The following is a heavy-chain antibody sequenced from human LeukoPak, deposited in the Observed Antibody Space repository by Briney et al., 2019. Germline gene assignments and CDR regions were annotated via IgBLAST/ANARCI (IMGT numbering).Heavy chain of an antibody. Sequence: ASVKVSCKSSGYTFTGYYIHWVRQAPGQGLEWMGWINPKSGGTNYLQKFQGRVTMTRDTSIRTVYMELSRLRFDDTAVYYCARSATPNENEYFEHWGQGTLVTVSS. CDR3: ARSATPNENEYFEH. V-gene: IGHV1-2*02. CDR1: GYTFTGYY. CDR2: INPKSGGT. D-gene: IGHD2-15*01. J-gene: IGHJ1*01.